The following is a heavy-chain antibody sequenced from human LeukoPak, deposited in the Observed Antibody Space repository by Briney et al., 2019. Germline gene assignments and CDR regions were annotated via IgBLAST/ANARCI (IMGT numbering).Heavy chain of an antibody. CDR2: VFSTGDT. J-gene: IGHJ6*03. CDR3: ARGVYNYYYMDV. V-gene: IGHV4-59*11. CDR1: DASLSSHY. Sequence: PSETLSLTCTVSDASLSSHYWIWVRQPPGRGLEWIGYVFSTGDTTYSPSLKSRVTISVDMSENQFSLKLNSVTAADTAVYYCARGVYNYYYMDVWGRGAMVTVSS.